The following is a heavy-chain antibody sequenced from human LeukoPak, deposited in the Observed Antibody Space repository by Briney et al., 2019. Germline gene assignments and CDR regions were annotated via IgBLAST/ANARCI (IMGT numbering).Heavy chain of an antibody. J-gene: IGHJ4*02. D-gene: IGHD2-2*01. Sequence: GGSLRLSCAASGFNFSTYNMNWVRQAPGRGLEWVSFISSSSTTIYYADSMEGRFTISRDNAENALYLQMDSLRAEDTAVYYCARAPAASFDYWGQGALITVSS. CDR1: GFNFSTYN. CDR3: ARAPAASFDY. CDR2: ISSSSTTI. V-gene: IGHV3-48*04.